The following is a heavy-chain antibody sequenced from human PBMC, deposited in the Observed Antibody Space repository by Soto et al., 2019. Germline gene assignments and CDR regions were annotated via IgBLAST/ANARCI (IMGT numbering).Heavy chain of an antibody. CDR3: ARVFGSIHY. Sequence: ASVKVSCKASGYTFTSYDINWVRQATGQGLEWMGWMNPNSGYTGHAQKFQGRVTMTRDTSTSTAYMELSSLRSEDTAVYYCARVFGSIHYWGQGTLVTVSS. V-gene: IGHV1-8*01. D-gene: IGHD2-21*01. J-gene: IGHJ4*02. CDR2: MNPNSGYT. CDR1: GYTFTSYD.